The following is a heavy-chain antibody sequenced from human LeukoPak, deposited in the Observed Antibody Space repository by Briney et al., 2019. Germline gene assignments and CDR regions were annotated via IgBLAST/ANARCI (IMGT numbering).Heavy chain of an antibody. V-gene: IGHV4-4*07. Sequence: PSETLSLTCTVSGGSISSYYWSWIRQPAGKGLEWIGRIYTSGSTNYNPSLKSRVTMSVDTSKNQFSLKLSSVTAADTAVYYCAREKAGSYQGRYNWFDPWGQGTLVTVSS. D-gene: IGHD1-26*01. J-gene: IGHJ5*02. CDR2: IYTSGST. CDR3: AREKAGSYQGRYNWFDP. CDR1: GGSISSYY.